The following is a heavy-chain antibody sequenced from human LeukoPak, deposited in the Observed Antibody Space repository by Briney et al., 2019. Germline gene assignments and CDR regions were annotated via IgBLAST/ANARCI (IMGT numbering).Heavy chain of an antibody. CDR1: GGTFSSYA. D-gene: IGHD3-10*01. J-gene: IGHJ6*03. Sequence: ASVKVSCKASGGTFSSYAISWVRQAPGQGLEWMGRIIPILGIANYAQKFQGRVTITADKSTSTAYMELSSLRSEDTAVYYCATHTPYYGSGTMDVWGKGTTVTVSS. CDR3: ATHTPYYGSGTMDV. V-gene: IGHV1-69*04. CDR2: IIPILGIA.